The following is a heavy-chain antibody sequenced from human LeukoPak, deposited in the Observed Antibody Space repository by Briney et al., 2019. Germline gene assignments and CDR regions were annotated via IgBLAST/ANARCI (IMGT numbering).Heavy chain of an antibody. CDR2: INHSGST. D-gene: IGHD3-9*01. Sequence: SETLSLTCAVYGGSFSGYYWSWIRQPPGKGLEWIGEINHSGSTNYNPSLKSRVTISVDTSKNQFSLKLSSVTAADTAVYYCARVSITIFWGFDYWGQGTLVTVFS. V-gene: IGHV4-34*01. CDR3: ARVSITIFWGFDY. CDR1: GGSFSGYY. J-gene: IGHJ4*02.